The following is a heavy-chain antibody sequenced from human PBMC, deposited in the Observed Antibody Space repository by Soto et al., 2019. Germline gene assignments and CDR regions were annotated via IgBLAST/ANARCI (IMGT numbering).Heavy chain of an antibody. D-gene: IGHD3-10*01. CDR2: IYYSGLT. J-gene: IGHJ3*02. CDR3: ARSRGRNDASDI. CDR1: GGSISSGGYY. Sequence: PSETLSLTCTVSGGSISSGGYYWSWIRQLPGKGLEWIGFIYYSGLTYYNPSLKSRFTISVDTSKNQFSLKLISVTAADTAVYYCARSRGRNDASDIWGRGTMVTVSS. V-gene: IGHV4-31*03.